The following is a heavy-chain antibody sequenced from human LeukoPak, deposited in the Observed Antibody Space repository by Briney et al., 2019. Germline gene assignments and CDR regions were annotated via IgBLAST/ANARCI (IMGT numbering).Heavy chain of an antibody. V-gene: IGHV3-48*03. CDR3: ARGGTRHYDILTGYYLITHYFDY. Sequence: PGGSLRLSCAASGFAFSSYEMNWVRQAPGKGLEWVSYISSSGSTIYYADSVKGRFTISRDNAKNSLYLQMNSLRGEDTAVYYCARGGTRHYDILTGYYLITHYFDYWGQGTLVTVSS. CDR2: ISSSGSTI. CDR1: GFAFSSYE. D-gene: IGHD3-9*01. J-gene: IGHJ4*02.